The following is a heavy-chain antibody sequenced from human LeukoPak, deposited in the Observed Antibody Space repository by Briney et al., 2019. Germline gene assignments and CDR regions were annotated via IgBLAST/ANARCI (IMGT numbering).Heavy chain of an antibody. CDR3: ARRLLTGGVTDFFDF. CDR2: ISPSGDST. V-gene: IGHV3-23*01. D-gene: IGHD2-21*02. CDR1: GFTFSSHS. J-gene: IGHJ4*02. Sequence: PGGSLRLSCAASGFTFSSHSMSWVRQPPGAGLEWVAAISPSGDSTTYRDSVKGQFTISRDNSRNRRYLQMNTLTVEDTAIYYSARRLLTGGVTDFFDFWGQGALVTVSS.